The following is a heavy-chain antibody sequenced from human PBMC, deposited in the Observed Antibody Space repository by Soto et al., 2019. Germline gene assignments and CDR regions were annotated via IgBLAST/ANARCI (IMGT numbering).Heavy chain of an antibody. CDR3: ARGQWELQDNWFDP. J-gene: IGHJ5*02. CDR1: GGTFSSYA. V-gene: IGHV1-69*13. D-gene: IGHD1-26*01. CDR2: IIPIFGTA. Sequence: GASVKVSCKASGGTFSSYAISWVRQAPGQGLEWMGGIIPIFGTANYAQKFQGRVTITADESTSTAYMELSSLRSEDTAVYYCARGQWELQDNWFDPWGQGTLVTVSS.